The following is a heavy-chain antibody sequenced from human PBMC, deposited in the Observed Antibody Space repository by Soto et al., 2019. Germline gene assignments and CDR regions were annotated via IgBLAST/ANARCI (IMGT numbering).Heavy chain of an antibody. CDR2: IWYDGSNK. CDR1: GFTFSSYG. Sequence: QVQLVESGGGVVQPGRSLRLSCAASGFTFSSYGMHWVRQAPGKGLEWVAVIWYDGSNKYYADSVKGRFTISRDNSKNTLYLQTNCLRAEDTAVYYCARDRYSRGWYDLAYWGQGTLVTVSS. CDR3: ARDRYSRGWYDLAY. V-gene: IGHV3-33*01. D-gene: IGHD6-19*01. J-gene: IGHJ4*02.